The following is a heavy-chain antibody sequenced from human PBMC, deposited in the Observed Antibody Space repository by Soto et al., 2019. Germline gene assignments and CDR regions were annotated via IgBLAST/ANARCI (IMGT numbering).Heavy chain of an antibody. CDR3: ARGYCSSTSCRGTYYYYVMDV. D-gene: IGHD2-2*01. J-gene: IGHJ6*04. Sequence: GESLKISCKGSGYSFTSYWIGWVRQMPGKGLEWMGIIYPGDSDTRYSPSFQGQVTISADKSISTAYLQWSSLKASDTAMYYCARGYCSSTSCRGTYYYYVMDVWGKGTTVTVSS. V-gene: IGHV5-51*01. CDR1: GYSFTSYW. CDR2: IYPGDSDT.